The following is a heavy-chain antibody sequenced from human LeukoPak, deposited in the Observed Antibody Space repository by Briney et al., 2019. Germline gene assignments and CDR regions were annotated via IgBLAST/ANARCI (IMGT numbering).Heavy chain of an antibody. Sequence: PGGSLRLSCAASGFTFSSYAMHWVRQAPGKGLERVAVISYDGSNKYYADSVKGRFTISRDNSKSTLYLQMNSLRAEDTAVYYCARDGADCSSTSCYVYYYGMDVWGQGTTVTVSS. CDR2: ISYDGSNK. CDR3: ARDGADCSSTSCYVYYYGMDV. CDR1: GFTFSSYA. J-gene: IGHJ6*02. D-gene: IGHD2-2*01. V-gene: IGHV3-30-3*01.